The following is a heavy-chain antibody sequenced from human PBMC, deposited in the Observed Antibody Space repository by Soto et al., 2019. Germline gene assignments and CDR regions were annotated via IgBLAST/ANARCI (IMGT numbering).Heavy chain of an antibody. CDR3: ARDAAPGDIVVVPANYGMDV. V-gene: IGHV3-33*01. D-gene: IGHD2-2*01. CDR1: GFTFSSYG. Sequence: GGSLRLSCAASGFTFSSYGMHWVRQAPGKGLEWVAVIWYDGSKKYYADSVKGRFTISSDNSKNTLYLQMNSLRAEDTAVYYCARDAAPGDIVVVPANYGMDVWGQGTTVTVSS. J-gene: IGHJ6*02. CDR2: IWYDGSKK.